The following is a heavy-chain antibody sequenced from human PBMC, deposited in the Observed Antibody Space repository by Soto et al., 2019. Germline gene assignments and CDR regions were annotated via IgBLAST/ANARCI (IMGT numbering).Heavy chain of an antibody. CDR2: IYYSGST. J-gene: IGHJ6*03. D-gene: IGHD6-13*01. V-gene: IGHV4-59*08. CDR3: TRTLYSSSWRHYYYYMDV. Sequence: KPSETLSLTCTVSGGSISSYYWSWIRQPPGKGLEWIGYIYYSGSTNYNPSLKSRVTISVDTSKNQFSLKLSSVTAADTAVYYCTRTLYSSSWRHYYYYMDVWGKGTTVTVSS. CDR1: GGSISSYY.